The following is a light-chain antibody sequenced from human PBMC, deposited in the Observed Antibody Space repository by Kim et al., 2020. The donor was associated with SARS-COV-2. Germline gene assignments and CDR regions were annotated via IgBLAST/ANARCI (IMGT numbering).Light chain of an antibody. V-gene: IGLV3-1*01. CDR2: QNN. J-gene: IGLJ3*02. Sequence: SYELTQPPSVSVSPGQTASITCSGDKLGHKYACWYQQKPGQSPVLVIYQNNKRPSGIPERFSGSNSGNTATLTISGTRAMDEADYYCQAWDSSTGVFGGGTQLTVL. CDR1: KLGHKY. CDR3: QAWDSSTGV.